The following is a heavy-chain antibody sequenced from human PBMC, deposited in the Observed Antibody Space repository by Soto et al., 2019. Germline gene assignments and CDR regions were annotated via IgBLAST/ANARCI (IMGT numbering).Heavy chain of an antibody. J-gene: IGHJ6*02. CDR1: GFTFSTYG. V-gene: IGHV3-30*18. CDR2: ISYDGSNK. D-gene: IGHD6-25*01. CDR3: AKDLLRPGRAYGMDG. Sequence: QVQLVESGGGVVQPGRSLRLSCAASGFTFSTYGMHWVRQAPGKGLEWVAVISYDGSNKYYADSVKGRFTISRDNSKNTLYLQMNSLTPEDTAVYYCAKDLLRPGRAYGMDGWGPGTTVTVSS.